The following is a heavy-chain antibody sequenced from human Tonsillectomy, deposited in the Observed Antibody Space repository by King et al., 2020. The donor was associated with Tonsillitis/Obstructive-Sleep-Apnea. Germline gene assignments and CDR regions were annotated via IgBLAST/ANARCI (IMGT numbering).Heavy chain of an antibody. D-gene: IGHD3-3*01. CDR2: ISSSRSTL. CDR1: GFTFSSYS. J-gene: IGHJ4*02. CDR3: ARVPYDFWTDFDY. V-gene: IGHV3-48*02. Sequence: VQLVESGGGLVQPGGSLRLSCAASGFTFSSYSMNWVRQAPGKGLEWVSYISSSRSTLYYADSVKGRFTISRDNAKNSLYLKMNSLRDEDTAVYYCARVPYDFWTDFDYWGQGTLVTVSS.